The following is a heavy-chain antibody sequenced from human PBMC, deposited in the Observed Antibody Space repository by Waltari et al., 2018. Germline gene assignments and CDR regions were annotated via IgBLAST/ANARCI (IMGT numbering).Heavy chain of an antibody. CDR2: INVENGKT. J-gene: IGHJ4*02. CDR3: ARASRRGYYYDSSGYFQEHYFDY. CDR1: GSPFTNHA. V-gene: IGHV1-3*03. D-gene: IGHD3-22*01. Sequence: QVHLVQSGAEVKKPGASVKVSCKASGSPFTNHAIHWVRQAPGHRLEWMGWINVENGKTRDSQEFHGRVNITRDTSATTVNMELSSLRSDDMAVYYCARASRRGYYYDSSGYFQEHYFDYWGQGALVTVSS.